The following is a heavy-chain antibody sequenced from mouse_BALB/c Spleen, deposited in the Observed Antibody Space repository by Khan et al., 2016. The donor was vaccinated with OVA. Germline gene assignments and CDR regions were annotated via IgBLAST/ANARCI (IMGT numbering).Heavy chain of an antibody. D-gene: IGHD2-3*01. Sequence: EVELVESGGGLVQTGGSRKLSCAASGFTFSGFGMHWVRQTPEKGLEWVAYISDGSNTIYYADTVKGRFTISRDNHKNTLFLQMTSLRSEDTDMYYCARTGYYYFDYWGQGTTLTVSS. CDR1: GFTFSGFG. CDR2: ISDGSNTI. CDR3: ARTGYYYFDY. J-gene: IGHJ2*01. V-gene: IGHV5-17*02.